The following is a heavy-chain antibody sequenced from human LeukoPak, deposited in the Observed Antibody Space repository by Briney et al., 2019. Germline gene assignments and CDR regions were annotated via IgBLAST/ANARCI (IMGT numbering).Heavy chain of an antibody. Sequence: ASVKVSCKASGFTFTSSAVQWVRQARGQRLEWIGWIVVGSGNTNYAQKFQERVTITRDMSTSTAYMELSSLRSEDTAVYYCATAYYVWGSYRYPGTLRYWGQGTLVTVSS. CDR1: GFTFTSSA. V-gene: IGHV1-58*01. J-gene: IGHJ4*02. CDR3: ATAYYVWGSYRYPGTLRY. D-gene: IGHD3-16*02. CDR2: IVVGSGNT.